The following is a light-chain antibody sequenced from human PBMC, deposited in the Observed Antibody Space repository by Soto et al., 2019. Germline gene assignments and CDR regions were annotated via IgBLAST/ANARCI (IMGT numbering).Light chain of an antibody. Sequence: DIQLTQSPSFLSAYVGDRVAITCRASQDISSHLVWYPQKTGEAPHLLIFASSTLQSGVTSRFSGSGSETEFTITIHGMQPEDFATYYCQQFNTYPITFGQGTRVDIK. CDR1: QDISSH. CDR3: QQFNTYPIT. CDR2: ASS. V-gene: IGKV1-9*01. J-gene: IGKJ5*01.